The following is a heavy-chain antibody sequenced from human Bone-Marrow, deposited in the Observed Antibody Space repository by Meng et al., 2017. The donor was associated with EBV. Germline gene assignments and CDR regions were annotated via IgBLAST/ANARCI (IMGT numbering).Heavy chain of an antibody. Sequence: VQLQESGPGLVKPSETLYLTCTVSGGSISSYYWSWIRQSPGKGLEWIGYVYYSGSTYYNPSLESRVTISVDTSKNQFSLNLNSVTAADTAVYHCARGYGSGSYYFDYWGQGTPVTVSS. CDR3: ARGYGSGSYYFDY. CDR2: VYYSGST. J-gene: IGHJ4*02. V-gene: IGHV4-59*01. D-gene: IGHD3-10*01. CDR1: GGSISSYY.